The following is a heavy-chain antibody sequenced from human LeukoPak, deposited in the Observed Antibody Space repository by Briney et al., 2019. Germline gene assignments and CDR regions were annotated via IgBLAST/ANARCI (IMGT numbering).Heavy chain of an antibody. D-gene: IGHD3-10*01. CDR1: GGSISSSSYY. V-gene: IGHV4-39*07. CDR3: ARDAWFGAGRIFDY. J-gene: IGHJ4*02. CDR2: IYTSGST. Sequence: PSETLSLTCTVSGGSISSSSYYWGWLRQPPGKGLEWIVSIYTSGSTNYIPSLKSRLTISVDTSKNQFSLRLSSVTAADTAVYYCARDAWFGAGRIFDYWGQGTLVTVSS.